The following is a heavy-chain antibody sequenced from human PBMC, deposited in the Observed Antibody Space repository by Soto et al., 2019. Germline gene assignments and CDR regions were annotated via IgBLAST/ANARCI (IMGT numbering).Heavy chain of an antibody. V-gene: IGHV4-31*03. CDR3: ASGPRSSWYEGYYYYGMDV. J-gene: IGHJ6*02. CDR2: IYYSGST. Sequence: SSETLSLTCTVSCGSISSGGYYWSWIRQHPGKGLEWIGYIYYSGSTYYNPPLKSRVTISVDTSKNQFSLKLSSVTAADTAVYYCASGPRSSWYEGYYYYGMDVWGQGTTVTVSS. CDR1: CGSISSGGYY. D-gene: IGHD6-13*01.